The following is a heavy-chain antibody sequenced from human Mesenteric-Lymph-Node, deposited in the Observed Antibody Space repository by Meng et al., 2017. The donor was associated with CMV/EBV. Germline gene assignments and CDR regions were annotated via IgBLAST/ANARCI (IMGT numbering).Heavy chain of an antibody. CDR1: GGSSSGYY. V-gene: IGHV4-59*01. J-gene: IGHJ5*02. Sequence: GSLRPSCTVHGGSSSGYYWNWIRQPRGKGLEWIGYIYYIGNTVYNPSLKSRVTISIDTSKNQFSLELTSVTAADTAVYYCARGRVGPSSTSNWFDPWGQGTLVTVSS. CDR3: ARGRVGPSSTSNWFDP. D-gene: IGHD2-2*01. CDR2: IYYIGNT.